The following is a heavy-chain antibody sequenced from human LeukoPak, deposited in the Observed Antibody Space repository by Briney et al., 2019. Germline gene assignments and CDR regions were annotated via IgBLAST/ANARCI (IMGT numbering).Heavy chain of an antibody. CDR3: ASYTYSGSYDTLDY. Sequence: PGGSLRLSCAASGFSFSTHSMNWVRQAPGKGLEWVSSITSSSSYIYYADSVKGRFTISRDNAKNSLYLQMNSLRAEDTAVYYCASYTYSGSYDTLDYWGQGTLVTVSS. J-gene: IGHJ4*02. CDR2: ITSSSSYI. D-gene: IGHD1-26*01. CDR1: GFSFSTHS. V-gene: IGHV3-21*01.